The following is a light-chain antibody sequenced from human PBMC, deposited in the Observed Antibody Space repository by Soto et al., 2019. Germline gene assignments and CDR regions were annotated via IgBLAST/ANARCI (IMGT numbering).Light chain of an antibody. V-gene: IGKV1-39*01. J-gene: IGKJ4*01. CDR1: QSISSY. CDR2: TAS. CDR3: QQSYSTLALT. Sequence: DIQMTQSPSSLSASVGDRVTITCRASQSISSYLNWYQQKPGKAPNLLIYTASSLQSGVPSRFSGSGSGTDFTLTISSLQPEDFATYYCQQSYSTLALTFGGGTKVDIK.